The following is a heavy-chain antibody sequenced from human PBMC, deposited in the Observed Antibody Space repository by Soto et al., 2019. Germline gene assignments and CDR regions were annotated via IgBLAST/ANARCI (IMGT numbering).Heavy chain of an antibody. V-gene: IGHV5-51*01. D-gene: IGHD3-22*01. J-gene: IGHJ4*02. CDR2: IYPADSET. CDR1: GYSFSNYW. CDR3: ARHFSSSWYYFDN. Sequence: GASLKISCKGAGYSFSNYWIGWVRQTPGKGPEWMGIIYPADSETKYSPSFQGHVTFSVDKSITTAYLQWSRLKASDTAVYYCARHFSSSWYYFDNWGRGTLVTVSS.